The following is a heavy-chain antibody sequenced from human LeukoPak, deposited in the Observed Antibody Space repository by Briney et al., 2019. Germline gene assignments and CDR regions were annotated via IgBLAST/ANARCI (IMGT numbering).Heavy chain of an antibody. V-gene: IGHV1-2*02. CDR2: INPISGGT. J-gene: IGHJ4*02. CDR1: GYTFTAYY. CDR3: ARGLWFGEFPDY. Sequence: ASVKVSCKASGYTFTAYYIYWVRQAPGQGLEWMGWINPISGGTNYAQKFQGRVTMTRDTSISTAYMELNSLRSDDTAVYYCARGLWFGEFPDYWGQGTLVTVSS. D-gene: IGHD3-10*01.